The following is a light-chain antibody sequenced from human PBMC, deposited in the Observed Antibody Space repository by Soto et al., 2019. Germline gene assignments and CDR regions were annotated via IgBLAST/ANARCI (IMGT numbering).Light chain of an antibody. V-gene: IGLV2-11*01. J-gene: IGLJ1*01. CDR2: DVD. Sequence: QSALTQPRSVSGSPGQSVSISCTGTSSDVGGYKYVSWYQQHPGKAPKLIIYDVDERPSGVPYRFSGSKSGNTASLIISGLQDEDEADYHCCSYAGSYTYIFGTGTKVTVL. CDR3: CSYAGSYTYI. CDR1: SSDVGGYKY.